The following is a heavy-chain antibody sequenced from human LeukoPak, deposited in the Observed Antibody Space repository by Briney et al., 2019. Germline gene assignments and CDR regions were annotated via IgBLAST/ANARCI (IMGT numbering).Heavy chain of an antibody. V-gene: IGHV3-7*01. CDR3: ARDFAAAAKGAH. CDR2: IKQDGSEK. D-gene: IGHD2-2*01. J-gene: IGHJ4*02. Sequence: TGGSLRLSCAASGFTFSSYWMSWVRQAPGKGLEWVANIKQDGSEKYYVDSVKGRFTISRDNAKYSLYLQMNGLRAEDTAVYYCARDFAAAAKGAHWGQGTLVTVSS. CDR1: GFTFSSYW.